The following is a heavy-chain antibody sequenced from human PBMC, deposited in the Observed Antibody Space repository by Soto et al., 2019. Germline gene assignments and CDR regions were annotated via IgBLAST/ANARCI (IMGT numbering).Heavy chain of an antibody. Sequence: QLQLQESGPGLVKPSETLSLTCTVSGGSISSSRYYWGWIRQPPGKGLEWIGNIYYSGSTYYNPSIKSRVPIPVDTSKTQFSRRLSSVTAADTAVYCCATRYGDIAVVPFSWGQGTLVTVSS. CDR2: IYYSGST. D-gene: IGHD4-17*01. J-gene: IGHJ4*02. V-gene: IGHV4-39*01. CDR1: GGSISSSRYY. CDR3: ATRYGDIAVVPFS.